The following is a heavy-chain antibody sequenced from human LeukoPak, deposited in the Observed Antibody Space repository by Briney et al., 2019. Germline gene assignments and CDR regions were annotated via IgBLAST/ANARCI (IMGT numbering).Heavy chain of an antibody. J-gene: IGHJ4*02. D-gene: IGHD2-2*01. CDR1: GYSFTSYW. Sequence: GESLKISRKGSGYSFTSYWIDWVRPMPGKGLEWMGIIYPGYSDTRHSPSFQGQVTISADKSISTAYLQWSSLKASDTAMYYCARLNTGYCSSTSCYPLYGQLVHYFDYWGQGTLVTVSS. CDR3: ARLNTGYCSSTSCYPLYGQLVHYFDY. CDR2: IYPGYSDT. V-gene: IGHV5-51*01.